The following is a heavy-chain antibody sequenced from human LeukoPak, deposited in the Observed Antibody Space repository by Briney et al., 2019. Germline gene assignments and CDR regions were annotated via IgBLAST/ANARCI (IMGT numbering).Heavy chain of an antibody. D-gene: IGHD2-2*01. J-gene: IGHJ5*02. CDR1: GGSISSYY. Sequence: PSETLSLPCTVSGGSISSYYWSWLRQPPGEGLEWLGYIYYSGSTNYNPSLKSRVTISVDTSKNQFSLELSSVTAADTALYCCARGEFYCTGTSCYHWFDPWGQGTLVTVSS. CDR2: IYYSGST. V-gene: IGHV4-59*01. CDR3: ARGEFYCTGTSCYHWFDP.